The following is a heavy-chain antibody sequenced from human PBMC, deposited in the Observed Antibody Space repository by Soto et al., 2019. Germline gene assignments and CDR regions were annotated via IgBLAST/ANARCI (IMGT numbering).Heavy chain of an antibody. CDR3: AGVWFGELWPYYYGMDV. J-gene: IGHJ6*02. D-gene: IGHD3-10*01. V-gene: IGHV4-59*01. CDR2: IYYSGST. Sequence: SETLSLTCTVSGGSISSYYWSWIRQPPGKGLEWIGYIYYSGSTNYNPSLKSRVTISVDTSKNQFSLKLSSVTAADTAVYYCAGVWFGELWPYYYGMDVWGQGTTVTVSS. CDR1: GGSISSYY.